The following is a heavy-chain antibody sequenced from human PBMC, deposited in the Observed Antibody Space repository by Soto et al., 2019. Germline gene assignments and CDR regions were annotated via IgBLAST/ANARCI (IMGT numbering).Heavy chain of an antibody. CDR2: ISYDGSNK. Sequence: GGSLRLSCAASGFTFSSYGMHWVRQAPGKGLEWVAVISYDGSNKYYADSVKGRFTISRDNSKNTLYLQMNSLRAEDTAVYYCAKVDYYDSSGYSHGHYGMDVWGQGTTVTVSS. D-gene: IGHD3-22*01. J-gene: IGHJ6*02. CDR1: GFTFSSYG. V-gene: IGHV3-30*18. CDR3: AKVDYYDSSGYSHGHYGMDV.